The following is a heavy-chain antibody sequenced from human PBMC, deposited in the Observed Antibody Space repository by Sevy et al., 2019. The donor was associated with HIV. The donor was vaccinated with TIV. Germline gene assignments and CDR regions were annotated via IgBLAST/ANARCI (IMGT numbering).Heavy chain of an antibody. CDR2: IKQDGSEK. Sequence: GGSLRLSCAASGFTFSSYWMSWVRQAPGKGLEWVANIKQDGSEKYYVDSVKGRFTISRDNAKNSLYLPMNSLRAEDTAVYYCARERARDYYDSSGPNDYWGQGTLVTVSS. CDR1: GFTFSSYW. J-gene: IGHJ4*02. D-gene: IGHD3-22*01. CDR3: ARERARDYYDSSGPNDY. V-gene: IGHV3-7*01.